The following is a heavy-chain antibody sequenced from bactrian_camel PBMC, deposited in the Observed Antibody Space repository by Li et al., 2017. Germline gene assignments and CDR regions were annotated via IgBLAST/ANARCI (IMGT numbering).Heavy chain of an antibody. V-gene: IGHV3S53*01. J-gene: IGHJ4*01. Sequence: HVQLVESGGGSVQAGGSLRLSCEASIYTANLYCMTWFRQAPGKDREMVAFIATDGTPTYAYSAKGRFTISLDKAEQTLYLEMNNLKFEDTAMYYCAAEGCGSGAAWDVAQAYNHWGRGTQVTVS. CDR2: IATDGTP. CDR3: AAEGCGSGAAWDVAQAYNH. CDR1: IYTANLYC.